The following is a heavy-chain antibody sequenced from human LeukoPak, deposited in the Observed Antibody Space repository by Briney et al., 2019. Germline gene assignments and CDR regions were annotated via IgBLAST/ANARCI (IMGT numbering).Heavy chain of an antibody. D-gene: IGHD1-14*01. J-gene: IGHJ4*02. V-gene: IGHV4-38-2*02. CDR3: ARINFNPDY. CDR1: GYSISRGYH. Sequence: SETLSLTCSVSGYSISRGYHWAWVRQPPGKGLEWIGSVHHSGATYYNPSLNSRLTISADTSKNQFSLKMDSVTTADTAVYYCARINFNPDYWGQGTLVSVSS. CDR2: VHHSGAT.